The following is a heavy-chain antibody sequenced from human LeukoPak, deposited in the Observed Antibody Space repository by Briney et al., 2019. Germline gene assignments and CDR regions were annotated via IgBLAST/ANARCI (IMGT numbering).Heavy chain of an antibody. D-gene: IGHD3-16*01. V-gene: IGHV6-1*01. CDR1: GDCVSSTSAG. CDR2: TYYRSQWYN. CDR3: ARELGGLDH. Sequence: SQTLSLSCAMSGDCVSSTSAGWNSIRQPPSGGLEWLGRTYYRSQWYNEYGVSVKSRLTISTDTSKNQFSLQLNSVTPEDTAAYYCARELGGLDHRGQGTLVAVS. J-gene: IGHJ5*02.